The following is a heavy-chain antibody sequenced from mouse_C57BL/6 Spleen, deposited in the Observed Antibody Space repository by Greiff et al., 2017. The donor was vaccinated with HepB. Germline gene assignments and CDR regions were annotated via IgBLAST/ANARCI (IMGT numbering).Heavy chain of an antibody. Sequence: EVQLVESGGGLVKPGGSLKLSCAASGFTFSDYGMHWVRQAPEKGLEWVAYISSGSGTIYYADTVKGRFTISRDNAKNTLFLQMTSLRSEDTAMYYCARPNTTGCFDVWGTGTTVTVSS. V-gene: IGHV5-17*01. CDR3: ARPNTTGCFDV. D-gene: IGHD1-1*01. CDR1: GFTFSDYG. J-gene: IGHJ1*03. CDR2: ISSGSGTI.